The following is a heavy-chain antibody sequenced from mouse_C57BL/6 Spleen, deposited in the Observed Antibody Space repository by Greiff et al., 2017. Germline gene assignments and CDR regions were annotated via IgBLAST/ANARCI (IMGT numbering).Heavy chain of an antibody. Sequence: EVMLVESGGGLVKPGGSLKLSCAASGFTFSDYGMHWVRQAPEKGLEWVAYISSGSSTIYYADTVKGRFTISRDNAKNTLFLQMTSLRSEDTAMYYCARSGGPYYYAMDYWGQGTSVTVSS. CDR2: ISSGSSTI. CDR3: ARSGGPYYYAMDY. D-gene: IGHD3-1*01. CDR1: GFTFSDYG. J-gene: IGHJ4*01. V-gene: IGHV5-17*01.